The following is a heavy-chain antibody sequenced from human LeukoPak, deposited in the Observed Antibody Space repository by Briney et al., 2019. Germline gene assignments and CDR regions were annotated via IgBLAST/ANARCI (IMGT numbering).Heavy chain of an antibody. CDR1: GGSFSGYY. CDR3: ARVWFGELWRRWFDP. Sequence: SETLSLTCAVYGGSFSGYYWSWIRQPPGKGLEWIGEINHSGSTNYNPSLKSRVTISVDTSKNQFSLKLSSVTAADTAVYYCARVWFGELWRRWFDPWGQGTLVTVSS. J-gene: IGHJ5*02. CDR2: INHSGST. D-gene: IGHD3-10*01. V-gene: IGHV4-34*01.